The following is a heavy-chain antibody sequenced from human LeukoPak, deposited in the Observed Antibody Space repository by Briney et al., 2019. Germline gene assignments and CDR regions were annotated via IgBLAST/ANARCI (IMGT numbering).Heavy chain of an antibody. CDR3: ARGYGSGSYFPDY. V-gene: IGHV3-64*01. CDR2: ISSNGGST. Sequence: XAISSNGGSTYYANSVKGRFTISRDNSKNTLYLQMGSLRAEDMAVYYCARGYGSGSYFPDYWGQGTLVTVSS. J-gene: IGHJ4*02. D-gene: IGHD3-10*01.